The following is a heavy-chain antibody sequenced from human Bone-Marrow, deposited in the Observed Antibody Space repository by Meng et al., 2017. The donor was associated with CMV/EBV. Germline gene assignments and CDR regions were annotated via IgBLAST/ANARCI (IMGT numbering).Heavy chain of an antibody. D-gene: IGHD1-26*01. Sequence: ASVKVSCKASGYTFAGYHVHWVRQAPGQGLEWMGWSNPKTAATHYAQKFQGRVAMTTDTSISTAYMDLSRLRSDDTAVYYCARNTGGSYYGYWGQGTLVTVSS. CDR3: ARNTGGSYYGY. J-gene: IGHJ4*02. CDR1: GYTFAGYH. V-gene: IGHV1-2*02. CDR2: SNPKTAAT.